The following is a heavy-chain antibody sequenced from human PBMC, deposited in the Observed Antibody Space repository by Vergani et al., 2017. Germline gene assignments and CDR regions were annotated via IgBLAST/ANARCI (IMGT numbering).Heavy chain of an antibody. Sequence: EVQLVQSGAEVKKPGESLKISCKGSGYSFTSYWIGWVRQMPGKGLEWMGIIYPGDSDTRYSPSFQGQVTISADKSISTAYLQWSSLKASDTAMYYWARRAYCSGGSCSQYPFDYWGQGTLVTVSS. V-gene: IGHV5-51*01. CDR2: IYPGDSDT. J-gene: IGHJ4*02. CDR3: ARRAYCSGGSCSQYPFDY. CDR1: GYSFTSYW. D-gene: IGHD2-15*01.